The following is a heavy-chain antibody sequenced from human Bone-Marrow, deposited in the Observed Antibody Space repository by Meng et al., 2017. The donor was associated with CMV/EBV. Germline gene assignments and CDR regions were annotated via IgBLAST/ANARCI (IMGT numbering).Heavy chain of an antibody. V-gene: IGHV3-20*04. CDR3: AREGFFGVVTPAPFDY. CDR1: GFTFDDYG. D-gene: IGHD3-3*01. Sequence: GESLKISCAASGFTFDDYGMSWVRQAPGKGLEWVSGINWNGGSTGYADSVKGRFTISRDNAKNSLYLQMNSLRAEDTAVYYCAREGFFGVVTPAPFDYWGQGTLVTVSS. J-gene: IGHJ4*02. CDR2: INWNGGST.